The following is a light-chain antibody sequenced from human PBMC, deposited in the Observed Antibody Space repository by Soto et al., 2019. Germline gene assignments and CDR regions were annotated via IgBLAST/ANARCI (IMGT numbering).Light chain of an antibody. CDR2: GAS. Sequence: EVVLTQSPDTLSLSPGERATLSCRASQSVSNTYLAWYQQKPGQAPRLLIYGASSRATGIPDRFSGSGSGRDFALTISRLEPEDLAVYYCQHYGTSQGLFTFGPGTKVDIK. J-gene: IGKJ3*01. CDR3: QHYGTSQGLFT. CDR1: QSVSNTY. V-gene: IGKV3-20*01.